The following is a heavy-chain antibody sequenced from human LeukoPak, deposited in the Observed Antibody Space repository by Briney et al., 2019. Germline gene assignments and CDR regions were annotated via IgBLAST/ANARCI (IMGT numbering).Heavy chain of an antibody. CDR2: ISAHNGNT. V-gene: IGHV1-18*01. CDR1: GYTFSSNG. Sequence: GASEKVSCKASGYTFSSNGISWVQQAPGQGLKYMEWISAHNGNTNYAHELQGRVNMTTDTSTTTAYMELTSLRSDDTAIYYCATGIAAAQYYFDYWGQGTLVTVSS. J-gene: IGHJ4*02. CDR3: ATGIAAAQYYFDY. D-gene: IGHD6-13*01.